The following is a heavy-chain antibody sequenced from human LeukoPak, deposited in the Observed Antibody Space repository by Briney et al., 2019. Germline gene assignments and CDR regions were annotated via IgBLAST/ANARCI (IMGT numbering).Heavy chain of an antibody. Sequence: GGSLRLSCVASGFTFSDYTMNWVRQAPGKGLEWVSSISSSSSDIYYADSVKGRFTISRDNAKKSLSLQMNSLRAEDTAVYYCARYYSGSYYYFDYWGQGTLVTVSS. D-gene: IGHD1-26*01. CDR2: ISSSSSDI. CDR3: ARYYSGSYYYFDY. J-gene: IGHJ4*02. CDR1: GFTFSDYT. V-gene: IGHV3-21*01.